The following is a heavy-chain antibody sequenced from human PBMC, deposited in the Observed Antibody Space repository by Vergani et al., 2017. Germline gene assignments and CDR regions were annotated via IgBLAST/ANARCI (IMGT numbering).Heavy chain of an antibody. V-gene: IGHV1-69*01. CDR1: GGTFSSYA. J-gene: IGHJ4*02. Sequence: QVQLVQSGAEVKKPGSSVKVSCKASGGTFSSYAISWVRQAPGQGLEWMGGIIPIFGTANYAQKFQGRVTITADESTGTAYMELSSLRSEDTAVYYCARERKGGLDGGNSFDYWGQGTLVTGSS. D-gene: IGHD4-23*01. CDR3: ARERKGGLDGGNSFDY. CDR2: IIPIFGTA.